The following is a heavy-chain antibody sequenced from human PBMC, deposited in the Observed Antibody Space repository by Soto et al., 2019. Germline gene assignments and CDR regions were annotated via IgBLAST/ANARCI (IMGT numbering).Heavy chain of an antibody. V-gene: IGHV4-59*08. CDR3: ARNAYSSGWT. CDR2: IYYSGST. Sequence: PSETLSLTCTVSGGSISGYYWSWIRQPPGKGLEWIGNIYYSGSTNYNPSLKSRVTISVDTSKNQFSLKLSSVTAADTAVYYCARNAYSSGWTWGQGTLVTVSS. J-gene: IGHJ4*02. D-gene: IGHD6-19*01. CDR1: GGSISGYY.